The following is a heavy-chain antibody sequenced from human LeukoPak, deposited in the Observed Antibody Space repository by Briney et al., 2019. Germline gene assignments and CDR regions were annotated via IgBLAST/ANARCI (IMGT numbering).Heavy chain of an antibody. CDR3: AKGDRYYYDSSGYYGPFDY. D-gene: IGHD3-22*01. Sequence: GGSLRLSCAASGFTFSSYAMSWVRQAPGKGLEWVSAISGSGGSTYYADSVKGRFTISRDNSKNTLYLQMNSLRAEDTAVYYCAKGDRYYYDSSGYYGPFDYWGQGTLVTVSS. CDR2: ISGSGGST. CDR1: GFTFSSYA. J-gene: IGHJ4*02. V-gene: IGHV3-23*01.